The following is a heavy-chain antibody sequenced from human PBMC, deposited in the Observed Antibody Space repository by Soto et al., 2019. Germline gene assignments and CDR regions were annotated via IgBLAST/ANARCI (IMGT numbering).Heavy chain of an antibody. Sequence: SETLSLTCTVSGGSISSYYWSWIRQPPGKGLEWIGYIYYSGSTNYNPSLKSRVTISVDTSKNQFSLKLSSVTAADTAVYYCARVDYYDSSGYPSWFDPWGQGTLVTVSP. CDR2: IYYSGST. CDR1: GGSISSYY. CDR3: ARVDYYDSSGYPSWFDP. J-gene: IGHJ5*02. V-gene: IGHV4-59*01. D-gene: IGHD3-22*01.